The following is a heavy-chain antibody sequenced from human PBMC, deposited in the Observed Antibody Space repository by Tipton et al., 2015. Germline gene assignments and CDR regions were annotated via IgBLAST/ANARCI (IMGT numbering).Heavy chain of an antibody. V-gene: IGHV1-69*01. CDR2: IIPIFGTA. CDR3: ARDGSIAARAEYFQH. Sequence: QLVQSGAEVKKPGSSVKVSCKASGGTFSSYAISWARQAPGQGLEWMGGIIPIFGTANYAQKFQGRVTITADESTSTAYMELSSLRSEDTAVYYCARDGSIAARAEYFQHWGQGTLVTVSS. D-gene: IGHD6-6*01. J-gene: IGHJ1*01. CDR1: GGTFSSYA.